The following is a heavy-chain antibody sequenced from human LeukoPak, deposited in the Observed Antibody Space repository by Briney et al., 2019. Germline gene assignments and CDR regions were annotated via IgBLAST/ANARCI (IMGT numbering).Heavy chain of an antibody. Sequence: PGGSLRLSCAASGFTFSSYSMNWVRQAPGKGLEWVSRINGDESSTNYADSVKGRFTISRDNAKDTLYLHMNSLTAEDTAVYYCARGAKWAYYFDYWGRGTLVTVSS. CDR3: ARGAKWAYYFDY. V-gene: IGHV3-74*01. D-gene: IGHD1-26*01. CDR2: INGDESST. CDR1: GFTFSSYS. J-gene: IGHJ4*02.